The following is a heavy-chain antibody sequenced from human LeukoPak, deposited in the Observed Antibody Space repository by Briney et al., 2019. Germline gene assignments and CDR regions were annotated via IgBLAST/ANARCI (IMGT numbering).Heavy chain of an antibody. CDR2: ISGSGGST. Sequence: GALRLSCAASGFTFSSYAMSWVRQAPGKGLEWVSAISGSGGSTYYADSVKGRFTISRDNSKNTLYLQMNSLRAEDTAVYYCAKDKSSMGHNWFDPWGQGTLVTVSS. CDR1: GFTFSSYA. J-gene: IGHJ5*02. V-gene: IGHV3-23*01. CDR3: AKDKSSMGHNWFDP. D-gene: IGHD2/OR15-2a*01.